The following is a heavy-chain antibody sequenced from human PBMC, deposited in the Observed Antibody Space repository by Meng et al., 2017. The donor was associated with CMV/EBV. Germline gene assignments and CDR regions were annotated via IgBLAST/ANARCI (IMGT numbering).Heavy chain of an antibody. V-gene: IGHV3-30-3*01. CDR1: GFTFTSYT. CDR3: ARGRKSRLIPGTRFRADALDF. CDR2: TSYDGTDA. D-gene: IGHD3-10*01. J-gene: IGHJ3*01. Sequence: GESLKISCATSGFTFTSYTVHWVRQAPGKGLEWVAVTSYDGTDAFYADSVKGRFTISRDRSKNNVYLQMNSLRPEDTGVYYCARGRKSRLIPGTRFRADALDFWGQGTMVTVSS.